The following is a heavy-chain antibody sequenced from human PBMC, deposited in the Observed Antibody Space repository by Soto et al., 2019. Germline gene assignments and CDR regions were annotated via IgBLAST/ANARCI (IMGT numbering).Heavy chain of an antibody. CDR1: GGTFSSYA. CDR2: IIPIFGTA. D-gene: IGHD4-17*01. Sequence: SVKVSCKASGGTFSSYAISWVRQAPGQGLEWMGGIIPIFGTANYAQKFQGRVTITADESTSTAYMELSSLRSEDTAVYYCARVKAKMITVIQFEYYYYGMDVWGQGTTVTVSS. V-gene: IGHV1-69*13. CDR3: ARVKAKMITVIQFEYYYYGMDV. J-gene: IGHJ6*02.